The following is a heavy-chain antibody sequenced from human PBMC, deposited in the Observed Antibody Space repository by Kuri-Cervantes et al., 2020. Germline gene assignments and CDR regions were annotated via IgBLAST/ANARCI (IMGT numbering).Heavy chain of an antibody. CDR3: ARLGIAARLLKFPLDP. CDR1: GYTFTGYY. V-gene: IGHV1-8*02. CDR2: MNLNSGNT. Sequence: ASVKVSCKASGYTFTGYYMHWVRQAPGQGLEWMGWMNLNSGNTGYAQKFQGRVTMTRNTSISTAYMELSSLRCEVTAVYYCARLGIAARLLKFPLDPWGQGTLVTVSS. J-gene: IGHJ5*02. D-gene: IGHD6-6*01.